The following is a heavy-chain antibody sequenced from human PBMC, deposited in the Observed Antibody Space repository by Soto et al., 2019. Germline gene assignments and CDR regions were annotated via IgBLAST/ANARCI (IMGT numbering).Heavy chain of an antibody. CDR1: GDTFSTYT. CDR3: ASSVAKYYYYGMDV. CDR2: IIPRSGTS. D-gene: IGHD5-12*01. J-gene: IGHJ6*02. V-gene: IGHV1-69*13. Sequence: SVKVSCKASGDTFSTYTITWVRQAPGQGLEWMGGIIPRSGTSNYAQKFQGRVTITADESTSTAYMELSSLRSEDTAVYYCASSVAKYYYYGMDVWGQGTTVTVSS.